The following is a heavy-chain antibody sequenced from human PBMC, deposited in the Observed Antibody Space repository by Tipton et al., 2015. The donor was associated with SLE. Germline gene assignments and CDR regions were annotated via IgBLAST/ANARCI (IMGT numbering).Heavy chain of an antibody. J-gene: IGHJ5*02. CDR3: AREGAVWFDP. CDR1: GGSISSPY. V-gene: IGHV4-59*11. CDR2: IYYSEST. D-gene: IGHD3-16*01. Sequence: TLSLTRTVSGGSISSPYRSWIRQPPGKGLEWIGYIYYSESTNYNPSLKRRVTISVDTSKNQFSLKLSSVTAADTAVYYCAREGAVWFDPWGQGTRVTVSS.